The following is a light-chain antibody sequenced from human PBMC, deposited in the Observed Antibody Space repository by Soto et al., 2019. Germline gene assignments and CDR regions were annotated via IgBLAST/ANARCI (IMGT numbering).Light chain of an antibody. V-gene: IGLV2-14*01. J-gene: IGLJ1*01. CDR2: EVS. Sequence: QSVLAQPASVSGSPGQSITISCSGTRSDIGSYNYVAWYQQFPGKTPKILIYEVSNRPSGVSNRFSGSKSGNTASLTISGLQAEDEADYYCSSYTSSSTQVFGTGTKVTV. CDR3: SSYTSSSTQV. CDR1: RSDIGSYNY.